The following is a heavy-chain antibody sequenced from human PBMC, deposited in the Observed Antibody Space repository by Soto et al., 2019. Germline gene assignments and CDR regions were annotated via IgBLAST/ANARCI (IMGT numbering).Heavy chain of an antibody. CDR1: GGSFSGYY. CDR2: INHSGST. V-gene: IGHV4-34*01. J-gene: IGHJ4*02. Sequence: PSETLSLTCAVYGGSFSGYYWSWIRQPPGKGLEWIGEINHSGSTNYNPSLKSRVTISVDTSKNQFSLKLSSVTAADTAVYYCARDGSNYGVTTRAFDYWGQGTLVTVSS. CDR3: ARDGSNYGVTTRAFDY. D-gene: IGHD4-4*01.